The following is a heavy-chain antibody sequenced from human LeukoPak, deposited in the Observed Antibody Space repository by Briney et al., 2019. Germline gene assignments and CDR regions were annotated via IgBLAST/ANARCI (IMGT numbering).Heavy chain of an antibody. J-gene: IGHJ4*02. D-gene: IGHD6-19*01. Sequence: PGGSLRLSCAASGFTFSNSVVSWVRQAPGKGLEWVAVISYDGSNKYYADSVKGRFTISRDNSKNTMFLQMNSLKAEDTGVYYCAKELSGGWPFDYWGQGTLVTVSS. CDR1: GFTFSNSV. CDR2: ISYDGSNK. CDR3: AKELSGGWPFDY. V-gene: IGHV3-30*18.